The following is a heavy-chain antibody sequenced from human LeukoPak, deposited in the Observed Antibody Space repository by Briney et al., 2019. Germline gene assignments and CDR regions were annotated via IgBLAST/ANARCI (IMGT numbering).Heavy chain of an antibody. V-gene: IGHV3-23*01. CDR2: FTCNDETT. J-gene: IGHJ6*02. CDR3: ARDKGQGVYYYYGMDV. CDR1: GFTFSNSA. Sequence: GGSLGLSCAASGFTFSNSAMSWVRQAPGKGLEWVSGFTCNDETTSYADSVKGRFTISRDNSRDTLYLQMNSLRAEDTAVYYCARDKGQGVYYYYGMDVWGQGTTVTVSS.